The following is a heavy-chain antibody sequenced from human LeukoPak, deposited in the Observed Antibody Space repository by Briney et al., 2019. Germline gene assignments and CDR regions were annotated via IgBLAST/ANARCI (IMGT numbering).Heavy chain of an antibody. CDR1: GLTFSRYA. J-gene: IGHJ6*02. V-gene: IGHV3-23*01. CDR3: TTGGPAVPAAIDGVDV. D-gene: IGHD2-2*01. Sequence: GGSLRLSCAASGLTFSRYAMSWVRQAPGKGLEWVSAISASGGSTYYADSVKGRFTISRDNSKNTLYLQMNSLKTEDTAVYYCTTGGPAVPAAIDGVDVWGQGTTVTVSS. CDR2: ISASGGST.